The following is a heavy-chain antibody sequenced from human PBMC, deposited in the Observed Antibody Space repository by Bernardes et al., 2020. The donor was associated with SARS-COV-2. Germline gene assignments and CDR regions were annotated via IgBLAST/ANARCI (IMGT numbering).Heavy chain of an antibody. D-gene: IGHD3-22*01. Sequence: ASVKVSCKASGYTFIGYYMHWVRQAPGQGLEWMGWINPNSGGTNYVQRFQGRVTMTRDTSLSTAYMELSRLTSDDTAVYYCASYHDYDSTAYYYKYFQHWGRGTLVTVSS. V-gene: IGHV1-2*02. J-gene: IGHJ1*01. CDR2: INPNSGGT. CDR1: GYTFIGYY. CDR3: ASYHDYDSTAYYYKYFQH.